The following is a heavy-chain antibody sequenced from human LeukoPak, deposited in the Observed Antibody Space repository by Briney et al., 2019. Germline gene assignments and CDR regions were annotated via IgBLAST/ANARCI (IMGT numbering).Heavy chain of an antibody. CDR3: ARTTEGGYTYNYFYYYYMDV. CDR1: GGSINSYY. D-gene: IGHD5-18*01. Sequence: SEALSLTCTVSGGSINSYYWSWIRQPPGKGLECIGYIHYTGSTNYNPSLKSRVTISVDTSKSQFSLKLSSVTAADTAVYYCARTTEGGYTYNYFYYYYMDVWGKGTTVTISS. V-gene: IGHV4-59*12. CDR2: IHYTGST. J-gene: IGHJ6*03.